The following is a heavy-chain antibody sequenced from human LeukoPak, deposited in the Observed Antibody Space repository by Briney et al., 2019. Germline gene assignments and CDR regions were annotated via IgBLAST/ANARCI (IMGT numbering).Heavy chain of an antibody. CDR3: ARAPDGYEAFDI. D-gene: IGHD3-22*01. CDR2: ISGSGDDT. Sequence: GGSLRLSCAASGFTFSSYALSWVRQAPGKGLVWVSTISGSGDDTFYADSVKGRFTISRDNSKNTLYLQMNSLRAEDTAVYYCARAPDGYEAFDIWGQGTMVTVSS. J-gene: IGHJ3*02. CDR1: GFTFSSYA. V-gene: IGHV3-23*01.